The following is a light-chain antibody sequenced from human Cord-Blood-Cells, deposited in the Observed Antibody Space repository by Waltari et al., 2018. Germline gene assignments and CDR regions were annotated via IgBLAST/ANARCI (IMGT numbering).Light chain of an antibody. CDR2: DVS. J-gene: IGLJ1*01. CDR1: SSDVGGYNY. CDR3: SSYTSSSTLVV. V-gene: IGLV2-14*03. Sequence: QSALTQPASVSGSPGQSLTISCTGTSSDVGGYNYASWYQQHPGKAPKLMIYDVSNRPSGVSNRFSGSKSGNTASLTISGLQAEDEADYYCSSYTSSSTLVVFGTGTKVTVL.